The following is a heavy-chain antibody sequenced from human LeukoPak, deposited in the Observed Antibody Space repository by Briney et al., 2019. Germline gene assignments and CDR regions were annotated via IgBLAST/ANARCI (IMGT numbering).Heavy chain of an antibody. CDR2: IKHDGSEI. CDR3: ARVAVAGTDY. Sequence: RTGRSLRLSCAASGFTFSSYWMSWVRQAPGKGLEWVANIKHDGSEIYYVDSVKGRFTISRDNAKNSLYLQMSSLRAEDTAVYYCARVAVAGTDYWGQGTLVTVSS. D-gene: IGHD6-19*01. J-gene: IGHJ4*02. CDR1: GFTFSSYW. V-gene: IGHV3-7*04.